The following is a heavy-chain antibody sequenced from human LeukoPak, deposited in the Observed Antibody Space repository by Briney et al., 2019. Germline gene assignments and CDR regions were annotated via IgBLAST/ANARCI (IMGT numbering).Heavy chain of an antibody. CDR1: GFTFSSYA. J-gene: IGHJ4*02. CDR3: AKWSHYYDSSGYTKAHDY. Sequence: GGSLRLSCAASGFTFSSYAMGWVRQAPGKGLEWVSAIRGGGGRTYYADAVKGRFTISRDNSKITLYLQMNSLRAEDTAVYYCAKWSHYYDSSGYTKAHDYWGQGTLVTVSS. D-gene: IGHD3-22*01. V-gene: IGHV3-23*01. CDR2: IRGGGGRT.